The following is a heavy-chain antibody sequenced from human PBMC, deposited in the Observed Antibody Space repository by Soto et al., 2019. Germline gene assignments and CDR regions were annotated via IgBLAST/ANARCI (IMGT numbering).Heavy chain of an antibody. CDR2: IRSKTHGETT. CDR1: GITFGDYC. CDR3: ARGDGWCDS. V-gene: IGHV3-49*03. Sequence: EVQLVESGGGLVQPGRSLRLSCTASGITFGDYCMSWFRQAPGKGLEWVGFIRSKTHGETTDYAASVKGRFMISRDDSKNIAYLQMNILKTEDTALFYCARGDGWCDSWGQGTLVTVSS. J-gene: IGHJ5*01.